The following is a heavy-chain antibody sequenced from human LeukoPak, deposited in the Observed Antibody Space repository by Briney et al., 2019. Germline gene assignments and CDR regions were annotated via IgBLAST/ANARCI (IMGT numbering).Heavy chain of an antibody. Sequence: PSETLSLTCTVSGGSISSSSYYWGWLRQPPGKGLEWIGYIYYSGSTNYNPSLKSRVTISVDTSKNQFSLKLSSVTAADTAVYYCARKSIAARKFDYWGQGTLVTVSS. V-gene: IGHV4-61*05. J-gene: IGHJ4*02. D-gene: IGHD6-6*01. CDR2: IYYSGST. CDR1: GGSISSSSYY. CDR3: ARKSIAARKFDY.